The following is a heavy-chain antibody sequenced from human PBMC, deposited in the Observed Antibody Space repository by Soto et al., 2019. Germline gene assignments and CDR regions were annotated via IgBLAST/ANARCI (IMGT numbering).Heavy chain of an antibody. CDR2: ISSSGSTI. J-gene: IGHJ3*02. V-gene: IGHV3-11*01. CDR3: ATDLFRFLEALPGRYAFDI. CDR1: GFTFSDYY. D-gene: IGHD6-6*01. Sequence: PGGSLRLSCAASGFTFSDYYMSWIRQAPGKRLEWVSYISSSGSTIYYADSVKGRFTISRDNAKNSRYLQMNSLRAEDTAVYYCATDLFRFLEALPGRYAFDIWGQGTMVTVSS.